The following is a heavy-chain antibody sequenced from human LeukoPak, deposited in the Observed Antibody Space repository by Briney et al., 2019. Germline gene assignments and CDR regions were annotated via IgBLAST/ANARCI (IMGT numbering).Heavy chain of an antibody. CDR3: ARMTYYYDSSGYLGYFDY. J-gene: IGHJ4*02. D-gene: IGHD3-22*01. CDR2: ISAYNGNT. V-gene: IGHV1-18*01. CDR1: GYTFTSYG. Sequence: ASVKVSRKASGYTFTSYGISWVRQAPGQGLEWMGWISAYNGNTNYAQKLQGRVTMTTDTSTSTAYMELRSLRSDDTAVYYCARMTYYYDSSGYLGYFDYWGQGTLVTVSS.